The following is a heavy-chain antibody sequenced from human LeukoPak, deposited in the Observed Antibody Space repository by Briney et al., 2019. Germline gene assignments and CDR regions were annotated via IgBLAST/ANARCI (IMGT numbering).Heavy chain of an antibody. Sequence: GGSRRLSCAASGFTFSSYGMHWVRQAPGKGLEWVAVIWYDGSNKYCADSVKGRFTISRDNSKNTLYLQMNSLRAEDTAVYYCARGSYKAATKGYFDYWGQGTLVTVSS. J-gene: IGHJ4*02. V-gene: IGHV3-33*01. CDR2: IWYDGSNK. D-gene: IGHD6-25*01. CDR3: ARGSYKAATKGYFDY. CDR1: GFTFSSYG.